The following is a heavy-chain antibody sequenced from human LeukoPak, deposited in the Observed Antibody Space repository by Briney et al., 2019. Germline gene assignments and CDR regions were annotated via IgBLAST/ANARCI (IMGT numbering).Heavy chain of an antibody. CDR1: GFTFNTYS. Sequence: KSGGSLRLSCAASGFTFNTYSMSWVRQAPGKGLEWVSSISDDSIYIYYADSVEGRFTISRDNAKNSLYLQMNSLRAEDTAVYYCARADRLIAAAEFDYWGQGTLVTVSS. D-gene: IGHD6-13*01. V-gene: IGHV3-21*01. J-gene: IGHJ4*02. CDR3: ARADRLIAAAEFDY. CDR2: ISDDSIYI.